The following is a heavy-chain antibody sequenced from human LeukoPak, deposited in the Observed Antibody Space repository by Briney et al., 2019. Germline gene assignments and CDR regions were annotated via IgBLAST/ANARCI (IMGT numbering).Heavy chain of an antibody. CDR3: ASGILTGYYAMDV. J-gene: IGHJ6*02. CDR2: VYYSGST. CDR1: GGSFSGYY. Sequence: SETLSLTCAVYGGSFSGYYWSWIRQPPGKGLEWIGYVYYSGSTNYNPSLKSRVTISLDTSKNHFSLKLDSVTAADTAVYYCASGILTGYYAMDVWGQGATVTVSS. V-gene: IGHV4-59*08. D-gene: IGHD3-9*01.